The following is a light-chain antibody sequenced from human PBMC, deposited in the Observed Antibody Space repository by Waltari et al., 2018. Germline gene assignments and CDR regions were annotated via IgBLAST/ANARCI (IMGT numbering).Light chain of an antibody. J-gene: IGKJ1*01. Sequence: DIMLTQSPDTLSLSPGERATLSCRASQRISRYLVWYQQKPGQAPRLLIYQSSIRATGIPDRFSGSGYGTDFSLTISKLEPEDFAVYYCQNHERLPAVFGQGTKVEIK. CDR3: QNHERLPAV. CDR1: QRISRY. CDR2: QSS. V-gene: IGKV3-20*01.